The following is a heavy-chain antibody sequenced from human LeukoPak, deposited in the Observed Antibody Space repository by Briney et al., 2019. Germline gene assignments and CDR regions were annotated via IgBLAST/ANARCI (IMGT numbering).Heavy chain of an antibody. V-gene: IGHV3-21*01. D-gene: IGHD2-8*02. CDR1: GFSFDDYA. CDR2: FSSSSSYI. Sequence: GGSLRLSCAASGFSFDDYAMHWVRQAPGKGLEWVSSFSSSSSYIYYADSVKGRFTISRDNAKNSLYLQMNSLRAEDTAVYYCARDRAVVWGFDYWGQGTLVTVSS. J-gene: IGHJ4*02. CDR3: ARDRAVVWGFDY.